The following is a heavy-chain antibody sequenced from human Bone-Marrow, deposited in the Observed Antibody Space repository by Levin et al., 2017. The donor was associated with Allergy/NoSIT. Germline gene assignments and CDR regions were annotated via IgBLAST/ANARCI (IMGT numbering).Heavy chain of an antibody. J-gene: IGHJ4*02. CDR2: MSHDGSNK. CDR3: AKKIPGSAQTNPDY. Sequence: QTGGSLRLSCVASGFAFSSYGMHWVRQAPGKGLEWVAVMSHDGSNKYYADSVKGRFTISRDNSKNTLYLQMNSLRIDDTAVYYCAKKIPGSAQTNPDYWGQGTLVTVSS. D-gene: IGHD6-19*01. CDR1: GFAFSSYG. V-gene: IGHV3-30*18.